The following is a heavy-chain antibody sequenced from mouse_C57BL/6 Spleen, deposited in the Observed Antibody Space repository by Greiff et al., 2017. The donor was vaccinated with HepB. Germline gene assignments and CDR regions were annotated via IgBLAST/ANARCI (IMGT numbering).Heavy chain of an antibody. V-gene: IGHV1-82*01. CDR2: SYPGDGDT. J-gene: IGHJ2*01. CDR3: ARSTPRGRGDY. Sequence: QVQLKESGPELVKPGASVKISCRASGYAFSSSWMNWVKQRPGKGLEWIGRSYPGDGDTTYNGKLKGKATLTADKSSSTAYMQLSSLTSEDAAVYFCARSTPRGRGDYWGQGTTLTVSS. CDR1: GYAFSSSW.